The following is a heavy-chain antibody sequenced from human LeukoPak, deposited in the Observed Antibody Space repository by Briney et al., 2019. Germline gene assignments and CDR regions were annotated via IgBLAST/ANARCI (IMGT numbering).Heavy chain of an antibody. CDR3: AKDQESYSSSGGYFDY. J-gene: IGHJ4*02. CDR1: GFTFSSYA. CDR2: ISGSGGST. D-gene: IGHD6-6*01. Sequence: GGSLRLSCAASGFTFSSYAMSWVRQAPGKGLEWVSAISGSGGSTYYADSVKGRFTISRDNSKSTLYLQMNSLRAEDTAVYYCAKDQESYSSSGGYFDYWGQGTLVTVSS. V-gene: IGHV3-23*01.